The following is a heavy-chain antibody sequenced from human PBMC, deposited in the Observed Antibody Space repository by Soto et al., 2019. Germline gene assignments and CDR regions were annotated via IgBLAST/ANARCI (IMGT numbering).Heavy chain of an antibody. Sequence: PGGSLRLSCAASGFTFSSYAMSWVRQAPGKGLEWVSAISGSGGSTYYADSVKGRFTISRDNSRNTLYLQMNSLRAEDTAVYYCAKENGYSSSWFEFDYWGQGTLVTVSS. D-gene: IGHD6-13*01. CDR1: GFTFSSYA. V-gene: IGHV3-23*01. CDR3: AKENGYSSSWFEFDY. J-gene: IGHJ4*02. CDR2: ISGSGGST.